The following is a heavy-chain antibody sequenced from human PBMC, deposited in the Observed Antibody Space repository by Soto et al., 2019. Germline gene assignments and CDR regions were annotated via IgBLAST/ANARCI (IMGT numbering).Heavy chain of an antibody. CDR3: ARKWRHYGGRVLLNWFDP. CDR1: GYTFTSYG. V-gene: IGHV1-18*01. J-gene: IGHJ5*02. CDR2: ISAYNGNT. Sequence: ASVKVSCKASGYTFTSYGISWVRQAPGQGLEWMGWISAYNGNTNYAQKLQGRVTMTTDTSTSTAYMELRSLRSDDTAVYYCARKWRHYGGRVLLNWFDPWGQGTLVTVSS. D-gene: IGHD4-17*01.